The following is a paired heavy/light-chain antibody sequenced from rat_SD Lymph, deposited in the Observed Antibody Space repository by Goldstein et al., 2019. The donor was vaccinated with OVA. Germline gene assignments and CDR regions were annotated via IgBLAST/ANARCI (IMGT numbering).Light chain of an antibody. CDR3: QQHNEYPFT. J-gene: IGKJ4*01. CDR1: KSISKY. CDR2: DGS. Sequence: DVQMTQSPYNLAASPGESVSINCKASKSISKYLAWYQQKPGKPNKLLIYDGSTLQSGIPSRFTGSRSGTDFTLTIRSLEPEDFGLYYCQQHNEYPFTFGSGTKVEIK. V-gene: IGKV16S1*01.
Heavy chain of an antibody. CDR3: ARGGFTYGSYWYFDF. J-gene: IGHJ1*01. CDR2: VDPGSGNA. CDR1: GYTFTYSY. V-gene: IGHV1-24*01. D-gene: IGHD1-3*01. Sequence: QVQLQQSGTELLKPASSVRISCKASGYTFTYSYIHWIRQQPGNGLEWIGWVDPGSGNAKLNQKFDGKSTLTADTSSSTAYLQLSSLTSEDSAVYFCARGGFTYGSYWYFDFWGPGTMVTVSS.